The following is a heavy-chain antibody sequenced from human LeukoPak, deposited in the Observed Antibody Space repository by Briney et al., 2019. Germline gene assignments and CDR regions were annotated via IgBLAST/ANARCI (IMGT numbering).Heavy chain of an antibody. CDR1: GGSISSYY. Sequence: SETLSLTCTVSGGSISSYYWSWIRQPAGKGLEWIGRIYTSGSTNYNPSLKSRVTMPVDTSKNQFPLKLSSVTAADTAVYYCAREEGSDPPFDYYYYYMDVWGKGTTVTVSS. CDR2: IYTSGST. V-gene: IGHV4-4*07. J-gene: IGHJ6*03. CDR3: AREEGSDPPFDYYYYYMDV. D-gene: IGHD6-25*01.